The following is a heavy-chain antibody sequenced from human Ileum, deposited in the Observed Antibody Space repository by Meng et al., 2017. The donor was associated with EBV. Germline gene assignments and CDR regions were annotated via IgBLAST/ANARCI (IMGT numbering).Heavy chain of an antibody. CDR2: MSYSGST. V-gene: IGHV4-61*01. J-gene: IGHJ4*02. D-gene: IGHD1-26*01. Sequence: QMWRQGSGPGRGKPSETRSLTRPVSGGSVSSAHSCWAWTRQPPGKGLEWIGYMSYSGSTNYSPPLESRVTISVDTSKNQFSLKLSSVTAADTAVYYCAGDPHSGSPHWGQGTLVTVSS. CDR3: AGDPHSGSPH. CDR1: GGSVSSAHSC.